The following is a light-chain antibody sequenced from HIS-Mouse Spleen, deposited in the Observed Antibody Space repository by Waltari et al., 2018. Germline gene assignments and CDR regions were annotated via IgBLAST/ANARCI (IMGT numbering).Light chain of an antibody. CDR1: SSNIGHNY. Sequence: QSVLTQPPSVSAAPGQKVTISCSGSSSNIGHNYVSCYQQLPGTAPKLLIYDNNKRPSGIPDRFSGSKSGTSATLGITGLQTGDEADYYCGTWDSSLSAWVFGGGTKLTVL. V-gene: IGLV1-51*01. J-gene: IGLJ3*02. CDR2: DNN. CDR3: GTWDSSLSAWV.